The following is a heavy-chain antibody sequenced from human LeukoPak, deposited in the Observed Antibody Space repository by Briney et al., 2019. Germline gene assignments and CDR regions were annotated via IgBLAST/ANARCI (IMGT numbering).Heavy chain of an antibody. CDR1: GYTLTDYY. V-gene: IGHV1-46*01. CDR3: ARGGSLTTSLLAP. CDR2: INPSGGST. Sequence: ASVKVSCKASGYTLTDYYMHWVRQAPGQGLEWMGIINPSGGSTSYAQKFQGRVTMTRDTSTSTVYMELSSLRSEDTAVYYCARGGSLTTSLLAPWGQGTLVTVSS. D-gene: IGHD4-11*01. J-gene: IGHJ5*02.